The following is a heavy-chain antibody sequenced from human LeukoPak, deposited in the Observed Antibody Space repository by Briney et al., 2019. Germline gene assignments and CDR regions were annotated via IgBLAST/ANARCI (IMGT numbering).Heavy chain of an antibody. Sequence: GGSLRLSCAASGFTFSSYAMSWVRQAPGKGLERVSAISGSGGSTYYADSVKGRFTISRDNSKNTLYLQMNSLRAEDTAVYYCAKSWNYYDSSGYYKVPPFDYWGQGTLVTVSS. J-gene: IGHJ4*02. V-gene: IGHV3-23*01. D-gene: IGHD3-22*01. CDR3: AKSWNYYDSSGYYKVPPFDY. CDR1: GFTFSSYA. CDR2: ISGSGGST.